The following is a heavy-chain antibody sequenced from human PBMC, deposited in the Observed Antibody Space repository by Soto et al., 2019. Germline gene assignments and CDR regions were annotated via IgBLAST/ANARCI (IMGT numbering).Heavy chain of an antibody. J-gene: IGHJ4*02. V-gene: IGHV2-5*02. CDR3: AHSLYYDILTGYYNPRFDY. CDR1: GFSLSTSGVG. D-gene: IGHD3-9*01. Sequence: QITLKESGPTLVKPTQTLTLTCTFSGFSLSTSGVGVVWIRQPPGKALEWLALIYWDDDKRYSPSLKSRLTITKDTSKNQVVLTMTNMDPVDTATYYCAHSLYYDILTGYYNPRFDYWGQGTLVTVSS. CDR2: IYWDDDK.